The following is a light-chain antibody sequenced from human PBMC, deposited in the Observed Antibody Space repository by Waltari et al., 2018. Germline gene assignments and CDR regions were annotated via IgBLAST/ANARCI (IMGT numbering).Light chain of an antibody. CDR1: SRDVGCYNY. Sequence: QSALTQPRSLSGSPRPSVTISCPGTSRDVGCYNYVSWYQQYPGRAPKVVIYNVSKRPSGVPDRFSGSKSGNTASLTISGLQAEDEADYYCCSYAGNYLRVFGGGTRLTVL. J-gene: IGLJ3*02. V-gene: IGLV2-11*01. CDR3: CSYAGNYLRV. CDR2: NVS.